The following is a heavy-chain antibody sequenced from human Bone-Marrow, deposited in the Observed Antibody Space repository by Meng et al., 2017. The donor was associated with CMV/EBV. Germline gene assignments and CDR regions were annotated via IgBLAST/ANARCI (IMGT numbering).Heavy chain of an antibody. D-gene: IGHD3-3*01. CDR1: GGSSSSYY. J-gene: IGHJ4*02. CDR2: IYYSGST. Sequence: SETLSLTCTVSGGSSSSYYWSWIRQPPGKGLEWIGYIYYSGSTNYNPSLKSRVTISVDTSKNQFSLKLSSVTAADTAVYYCARSATAEWLLFDYWGQGTLVTVSS. CDR3: ARSATAEWLLFDY. V-gene: IGHV4-59*01.